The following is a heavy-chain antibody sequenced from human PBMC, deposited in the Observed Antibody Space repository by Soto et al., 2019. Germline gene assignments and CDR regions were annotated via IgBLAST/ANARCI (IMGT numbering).Heavy chain of an antibody. CDR2: IKQDGSEK. D-gene: IGHD3-16*02. Sequence: GGSLRLSCAASGFTFSSYWMSWVRQAPGKGLEWVANIKQDGSEKYFVDSVKGRFTISRDKAKNSLYLQMNSLRAEDTAVYYCARERIWGSYRSFDYWGQGTLVTVSS. V-gene: IGHV3-7*01. J-gene: IGHJ4*02. CDR1: GFTFSSYW. CDR3: ARERIWGSYRSFDY.